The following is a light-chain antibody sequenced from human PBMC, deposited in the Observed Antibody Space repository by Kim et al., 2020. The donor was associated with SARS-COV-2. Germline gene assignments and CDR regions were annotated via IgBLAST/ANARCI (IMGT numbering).Light chain of an antibody. J-gene: IGKJ4*01. Sequence: DIVMTQSPDSLAVSLGERATINCKSSQSVLYSSNNMNYLAWYQQKPGQPPKLLIFWASTRQSGVPDRFSGSGSGTDSTLTISSLQAEDVAVYYCQHYYSPPLTFGGGTKVDIK. CDR2: WAS. CDR1: QSVLYSSNNMNY. CDR3: QHYYSPPLT. V-gene: IGKV4-1*01.